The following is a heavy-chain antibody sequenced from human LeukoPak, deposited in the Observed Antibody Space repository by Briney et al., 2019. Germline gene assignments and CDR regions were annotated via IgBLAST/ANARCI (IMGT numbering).Heavy chain of an antibody. V-gene: IGHV4-59*01. CDR2: IYYSGST. CDR1: GGSISSYY. CDR3: ARAREMATIVDY. D-gene: IGHD5-24*01. Sequence: SETLSLTCTVSGGSISSYYWSWIRQPPGKGLEWIGYIYYSGSTNYNPSLKSRVTISVDTSKNQFSLKLSSVTAADTAVDYCARAREMATIVDYWGQGTLVTVSS. J-gene: IGHJ4*02.